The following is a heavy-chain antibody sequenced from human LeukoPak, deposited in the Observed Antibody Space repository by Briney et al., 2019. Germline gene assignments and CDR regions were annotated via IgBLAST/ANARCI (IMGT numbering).Heavy chain of an antibody. CDR2: ISGGGDST. Sequence: PGGSLRLSCAASGFTFSTYAMSWVRQAPGKGLEWVSSISGGGDSTHYEDSVKGQFSISRDNSKNTLYLQINSLRAEDTATYHCAKDRAVAGISAATDWGQGTPVTVSS. CDR1: GFTFSTYA. CDR3: AKDRAVAGISAATD. V-gene: IGHV3-23*01. J-gene: IGHJ4*02. D-gene: IGHD6-19*01.